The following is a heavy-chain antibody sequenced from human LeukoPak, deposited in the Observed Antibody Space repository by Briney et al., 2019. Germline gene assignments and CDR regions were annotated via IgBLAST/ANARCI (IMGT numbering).Heavy chain of an antibody. CDR2: VYYTGNT. Sequence: PSETLSFTCTVSGGSISNYYWTWIRQRPGQGLVWIGYVYYTGNTNDNPFLKSRATISLATSKNQFSLNLSSITAADTAVYYCARRVATYPLYYFDYWGQGTLVTVSS. V-gene: IGHV4-59*08. J-gene: IGHJ4*02. CDR3: ARRVATYPLYYFDY. D-gene: IGHD5-12*01. CDR1: GGSISNYY.